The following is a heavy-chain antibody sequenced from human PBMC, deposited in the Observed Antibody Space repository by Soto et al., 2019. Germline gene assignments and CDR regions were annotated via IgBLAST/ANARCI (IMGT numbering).Heavy chain of an antibody. CDR3: ARVMTTVPAGSAFDI. CDR1: GGSISRGGYY. V-gene: IGHV4-31*03. D-gene: IGHD2-2*01. CDR2: IYYSGST. J-gene: IGHJ3*02. Sequence: TLSLTCTVSGGSISRGGYYRSMIRQQPGKGLEWIGYIYYSGSTYYNPSLKSRVTISVDTSKNQFSLKLSSVTAADTAVYYCARVMTTVPAGSAFDIWGQGTMVTVSS.